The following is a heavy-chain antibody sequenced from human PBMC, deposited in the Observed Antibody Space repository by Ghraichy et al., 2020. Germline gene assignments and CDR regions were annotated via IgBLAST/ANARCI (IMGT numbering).Heavy chain of an antibody. CDR1: VGPISGYF. Sequence: SQTLSLTCTVTVGPISGYFWSWIRQPAGKGLEWIGRIYTTSGTTNYNPSLKSRVTMSVDTSKNQFSLNLKSVTAADTAVYFCAREAGSERWLDPWGQGTLVTVSS. V-gene: IGHV4-4*07. CDR3: AREAGSERWLDP. J-gene: IGHJ5*02. CDR2: IYTTSGTT.